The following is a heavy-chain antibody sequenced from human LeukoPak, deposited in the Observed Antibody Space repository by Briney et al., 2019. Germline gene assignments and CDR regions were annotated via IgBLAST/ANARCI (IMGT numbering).Heavy chain of an antibody. CDR2: IWCDGSNK. CDR1: GFTFSSYG. D-gene: IGHD3-3*01. CDR3: AKESHASRITIFGVVTRSNYFDY. V-gene: IGHV3-33*06. Sequence: GGSLRLTCAASGFTFSSYGMHWVRQAPGKGLEWVAVIWCDGSNKYYADSVKGRFTISRDNSKNTLYLQMNSLRAEDTAVYYCAKESHASRITIFGVVTRSNYFDYWGQGTLVTVSS. J-gene: IGHJ4*02.